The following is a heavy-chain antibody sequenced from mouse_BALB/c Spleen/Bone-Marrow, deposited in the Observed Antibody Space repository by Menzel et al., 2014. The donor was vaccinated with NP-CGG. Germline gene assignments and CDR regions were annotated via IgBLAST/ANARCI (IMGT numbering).Heavy chain of an antibody. CDR1: GYTFTSYW. CDR3: ARGNHEAKEY. J-gene: IGHJ4*01. Sequence: QVQLQQPGAELAKPGASVKMSCKASGYTFTSYWMHWVKQRPGQGLEWIGYINPSTGYTEYNQKFKDKATLTADKSSSTAYMQLSRLKTEESAVYYCARGNHEAKEYRGQGTSVT. CDR2: INPSTGYT. V-gene: IGHV1-7*01.